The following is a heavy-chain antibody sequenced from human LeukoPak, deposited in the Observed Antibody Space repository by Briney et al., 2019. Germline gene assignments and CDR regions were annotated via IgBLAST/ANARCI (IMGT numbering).Heavy chain of an antibody. V-gene: IGHV3-53*01. J-gene: IGHJ4*02. CDR1: GFTFSSNY. CDR3: ARSTLWFGADY. Sequence: GGSLRLSCAASGFTFSSNYMSWVRQAPGKGLEWVSVIYSGGSTYYADSVKGRFTISRDNSKNTLYLQMNSLRTEDTAVYYCARSTLWFGADYWGQGTLVTVSS. D-gene: IGHD3-10*01. CDR2: IYSGGST.